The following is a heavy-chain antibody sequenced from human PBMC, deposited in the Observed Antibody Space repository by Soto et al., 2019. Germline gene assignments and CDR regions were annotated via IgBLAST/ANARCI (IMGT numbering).Heavy chain of an antibody. CDR1: GFTFAGYA. J-gene: IGHJ6*03. CDR2: ISGGGTT. D-gene: IGHD3-10*01. CDR3: ARLPIIGYYYYYYMDV. Sequence: EMQLLESGGGLVQPGASLRLSCAASGFTFAGYAMTWVRQAPGNGLVWVLVISGGGTTYYADSVKGRFTISRDNSKTTLYLQMNSLRDEDTAVYYCARLPIIGYYYYYYMDVWGKGTTVTVSS. V-gene: IGHV3-23*01.